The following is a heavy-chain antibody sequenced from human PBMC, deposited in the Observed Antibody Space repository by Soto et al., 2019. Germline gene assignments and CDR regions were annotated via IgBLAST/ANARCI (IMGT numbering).Heavy chain of an antibody. J-gene: IGHJ4*01. CDR3: ASRVPLRSYLGFFDY. CDR2: ISNSGSS. V-gene: IGHV4-31*03. Sequence: SETLSLTCTVSAVSISNDGYFWTWIRQRPGKGPEWIGYISNSGSSFSNPALRSRLAFSIDTSKNQFSLKLTSMTAADTAIYYCASRVPLRSYLGFFDYWGHGTLVTVSS. D-gene: IGHD2-2*01. CDR1: AVSISNDGYF.